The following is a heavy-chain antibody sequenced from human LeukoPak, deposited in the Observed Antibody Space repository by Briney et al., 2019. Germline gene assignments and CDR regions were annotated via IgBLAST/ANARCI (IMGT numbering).Heavy chain of an antibody. CDR2: INPNGANT. CDR3: AKHQDSYGDSLFDS. V-gene: IGHV3-23*01. J-gene: IGHJ4*02. CDR1: GFTFSSYA. D-gene: IGHD4-17*01. Sequence: PGGSLRLSCAASGFTFSSYAINWVRQAPGKGLEWVSAINPNGANTYYADSVKGRFTISRDNSKNTLYLQMNSLRVDDTAVYYCAKHQDSYGDSLFDSWGQGTLVTVSS.